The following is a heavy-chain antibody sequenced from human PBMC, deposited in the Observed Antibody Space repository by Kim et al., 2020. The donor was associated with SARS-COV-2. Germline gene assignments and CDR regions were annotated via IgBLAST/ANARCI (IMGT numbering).Heavy chain of an antibody. V-gene: IGHV3-23*01. J-gene: IGHJ6*03. D-gene: IGHD3-22*01. CDR3: AKGNGDSSGYYYAYYYFYMAV. Sequence: GGSLRLSCAASGFTFSSYAMSWVRQAPGKGLEWVSSISGSGGSTYYADSVKGRFTISRDNPKSMLYLQMSSLRAEDTALYYCAKGNGDSSGYYYAYYYFYMAVWGQGTTVSVFS. CDR1: GFTFSSYA. CDR2: ISGSGGST.